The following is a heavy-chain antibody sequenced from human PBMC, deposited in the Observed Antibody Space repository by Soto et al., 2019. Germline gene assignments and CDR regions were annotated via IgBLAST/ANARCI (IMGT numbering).Heavy chain of an antibody. J-gene: IGHJ5*02. V-gene: IGHV4-4*02. CDR3: ARQELELYWFDP. Sequence: QVQLQESGPGLVQPAGTLSLTCTVSGGSVTSRNWWIWVRQPPGKGLEWIGAIHHSGTTDYNPSLKSRATISVDKSKNHFSLRLTSVTAADTALYYSARQELELYWFDPWGQGTLVSVSS. CDR1: GGSVTSRNW. D-gene: IGHD1-7*01. CDR2: IHHSGTT.